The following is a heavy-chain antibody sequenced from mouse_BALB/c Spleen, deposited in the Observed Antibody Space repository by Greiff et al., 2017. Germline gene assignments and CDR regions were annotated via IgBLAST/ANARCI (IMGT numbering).Heavy chain of an antibody. J-gene: IGHJ4*01. CDR1: GYTFTDYN. CDR3: ARDDYDYYAMDC. Sequence: VQLQQSGPELVKPGASVKIPCKASGYTFTDYNMVWVKQSHGKSLEWIGDINPNNGGTIYNQKFKGKATLTVDKSFSTAYMELRSLTSEDTAVYDCARDDYDYYAMDCGGQGTSVTVTA. V-gene: IGHV1-18*01. CDR2: INPNNGGT. D-gene: IGHD2-4*01.